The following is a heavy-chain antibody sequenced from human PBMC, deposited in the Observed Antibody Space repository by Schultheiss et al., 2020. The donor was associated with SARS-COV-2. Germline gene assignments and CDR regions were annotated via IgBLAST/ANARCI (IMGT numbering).Heavy chain of an antibody. CDR3: ARGPAMVTLGYYYYSMDV. V-gene: IGHV1-46*01. Sequence: ASVKVSCKASGYIFTSYYMHWVRQAPGQGLEWMGIINPSGGSASYAQKFQGRVTMTTDTSTSTAYMELRSLRSEDTAVYYCARGPAMVTLGYYYYSMDVWGQGTTVTVSS. CDR2: INPSGGSA. D-gene: IGHD5-18*01. CDR1: GYIFTSYY. J-gene: IGHJ6*02.